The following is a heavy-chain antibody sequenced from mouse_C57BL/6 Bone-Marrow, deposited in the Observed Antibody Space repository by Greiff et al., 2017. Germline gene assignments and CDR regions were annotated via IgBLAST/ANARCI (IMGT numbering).Heavy chain of an antibody. CDR1: GYTFTSYG. J-gene: IGHJ4*01. Sequence: VNVVESGAELARPGASVKLSCKASGYTFTSYGISWVKQRTGQGLEWIGEIYPRSGNTYYNEKFKGKATLTADKSSSTAYMELRSLTSEDSAVYFCARDGYYFLDYAMDYWGQGTSVTVSS. CDR3: ARDGYYFLDYAMDY. D-gene: IGHD2-3*01. V-gene: IGHV1-81*01. CDR2: IYPRSGNT.